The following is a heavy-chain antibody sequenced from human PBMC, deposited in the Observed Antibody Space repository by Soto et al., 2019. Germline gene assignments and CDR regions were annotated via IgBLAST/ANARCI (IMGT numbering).Heavy chain of an antibody. CDR3: GRDRDTGYGFPVYGMGF. V-gene: IGHV4-59*11. J-gene: IGHJ6*02. D-gene: IGHD7-27*01. Sequence: PSETLSLTCTVSGGSISRHYWSWIRQAPGKGLEWIGNIYSSGLTNYMTSLKSGLTISLDTSKNQFSLKLISVTAADTAVYYCGRDRDTGYGFPVYGMGFWGQGTTVTVSS. CDR1: GGSISRHY. CDR2: IYSSGLT.